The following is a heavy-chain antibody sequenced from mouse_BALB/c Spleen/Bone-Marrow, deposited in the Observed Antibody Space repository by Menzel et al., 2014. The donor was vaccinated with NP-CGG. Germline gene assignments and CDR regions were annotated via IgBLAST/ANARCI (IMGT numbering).Heavy chain of an antibody. J-gene: IGHJ2*01. Sequence: EVQLVESGGGLVQPGGSLRLSCATSGFTFTDYYMSWVRQPPGKALEWLGFIRNKPNGYTTEYSASVKGRFTISRDNSQGILYLQMNTLRAEDSATYYCARDDYGRGYWGQGTTLAVSS. CDR1: GFTFTDYY. CDR2: IRNKPNGYTT. D-gene: IGHD1-1*01. CDR3: ARDDYGRGY. V-gene: IGHV7-3*02.